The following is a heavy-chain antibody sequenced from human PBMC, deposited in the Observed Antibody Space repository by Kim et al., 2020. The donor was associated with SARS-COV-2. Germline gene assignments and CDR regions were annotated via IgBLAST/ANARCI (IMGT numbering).Heavy chain of an antibody. Sequence: SETLSLTCTVSGGSISSGGYYWSWIRQHPGKGLEWIGYIYYSGSTYYNPSLKSRVTISVDTSKNQFSLKLSSVTAADTAVYYCARDGYYGSGSYRDTNYYYYYGMDVWGQGTKVTVS. CDR3: ARDGYYGSGSYRDTNYYYYYGMDV. CDR1: GGSISSGGYY. J-gene: IGHJ6*02. CDR2: IYYSGST. D-gene: IGHD3-10*01. V-gene: IGHV4-31*03.